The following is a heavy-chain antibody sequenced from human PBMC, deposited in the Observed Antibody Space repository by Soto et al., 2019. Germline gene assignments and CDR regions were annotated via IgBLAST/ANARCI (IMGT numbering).Heavy chain of an antibody. J-gene: IGHJ4*02. D-gene: IGHD3-9*01. CDR1: GGSISSGRFY. V-gene: IGHV4-31*03. Sequence: QVQLQESGPGLVKPSQTLTLTCTVSGGSISSGRFYWSWIRQHPGKGLEWIGHISDSGSSYYNPSLESRVTISVDTSKNQFSLKLSAGTAADTAVYFFARTTFYDIFTAYYSLFDYWGQGTMVTVSS. CDR2: ISDSGSS. CDR3: ARTTFYDIFTAYYSLFDY.